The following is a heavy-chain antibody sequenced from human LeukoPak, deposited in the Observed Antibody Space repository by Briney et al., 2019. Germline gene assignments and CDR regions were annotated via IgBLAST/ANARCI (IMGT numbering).Heavy chain of an antibody. CDR2: FFYSGST. Sequence: SETLSLTCTVSGSSISSSSYYWGWIRQPPGKGLEWIGSFFYSGSTSYNPSLKSRVTISVDTSKNQFSLNVRSVTAADTAVYYCARRESWNWFDPWGQGTLVIVSS. V-gene: IGHV4-39*01. CDR3: ARRESWNWFDP. J-gene: IGHJ5*02. CDR1: GSSISSSSYY.